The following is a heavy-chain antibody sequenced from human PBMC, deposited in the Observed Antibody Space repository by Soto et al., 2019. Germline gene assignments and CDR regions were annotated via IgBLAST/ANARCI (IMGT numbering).Heavy chain of an antibody. CDR2: INHSGST. CDR3: ARGWGRIFDY. V-gene: IGHV4-34*01. Sequence: QVQLQQWGAGLLKPSETLSLTCAVYGGSFSGYYWNWIRQPPGKGLEWIGEINHSGSTNYNPSLKSRVTLSVDTSKNQFSLKLSSVTAADTVLYYCARGWGRIFDYWGQGTLVTVSS. D-gene: IGHD7-27*01. J-gene: IGHJ4*02. CDR1: GGSFSGYY.